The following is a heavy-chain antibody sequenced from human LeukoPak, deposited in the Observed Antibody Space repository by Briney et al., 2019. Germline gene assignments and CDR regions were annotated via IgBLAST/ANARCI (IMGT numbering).Heavy chain of an antibody. CDR3: AKSHTRVGWFDP. Sequence: ASVKVSCKASGYTFTSYAMHWVRQAPGQRLEWMGWINAGNGNTKYSQKFQGRVTITRDTSASTAYMELSSLRSEDTAVYYCAKSHTRVGWFDPWGQGTLVTVSS. J-gene: IGHJ5*02. D-gene: IGHD2-2*01. CDR1: GYTFTSYA. V-gene: IGHV1-3*01. CDR2: INAGNGNT.